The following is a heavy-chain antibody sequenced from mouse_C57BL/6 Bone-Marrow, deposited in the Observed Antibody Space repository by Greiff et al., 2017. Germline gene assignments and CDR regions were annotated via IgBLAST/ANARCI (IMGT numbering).Heavy chain of an antibody. V-gene: IGHV1-59*01. CDR3: ALITTVARGG. J-gene: IGHJ1*03. Sequence: QVQLQQPGAELVRPGTSVKLSCKASGYTFTSYWMHWVKQRPGQGLEWIGVIDPSDSYTNYNQKFKGKATLTVDTSSSTAYMQLSSLTSEDSAVYYCALITTVARGGWGTGTTVTVSS. CDR1: GYTFTSYW. D-gene: IGHD1-1*01. CDR2: IDPSDSYT.